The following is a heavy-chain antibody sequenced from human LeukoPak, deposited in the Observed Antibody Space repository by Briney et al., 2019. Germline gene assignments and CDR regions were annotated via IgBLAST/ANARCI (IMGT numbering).Heavy chain of an antibody. J-gene: IGHJ4*02. CDR1: GFTLSGSH. Sequence: GGSLKLSCTATGFTLSGSHMHWVRQAPGKGLEWVGHIRRNYETAYGASVKGRFTISRDDSKNMAYLHMNSLRSEDTAFYFCARQTNSCHDYWGQGTLVTVSS. CDR3: ARQTNSCHDY. D-gene: IGHD2-2*01. V-gene: IGHV3-73*01. CDR2: IRRNYET.